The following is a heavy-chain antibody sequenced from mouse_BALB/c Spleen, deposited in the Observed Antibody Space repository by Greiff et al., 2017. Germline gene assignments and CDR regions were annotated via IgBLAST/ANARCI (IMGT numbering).Heavy chain of an antibody. V-gene: IGHV1S137*01. D-gene: IGHD2-10*02. J-gene: IGHJ3*01. CDR2: ISTYYGDA. CDR1: GYTFTDYA. CDR3: AREYGNLFAY. Sequence: QVHVKQSGAELVRPGVSVKISCKGSGYTFTDYAMHWVKQSHAKSLEWIGVISTYYGDASYNQKFKGKATMTVDKSSSTAYMELARLTSEDSAIYYCAREYGNLFAYWGQGTLVTVSA.